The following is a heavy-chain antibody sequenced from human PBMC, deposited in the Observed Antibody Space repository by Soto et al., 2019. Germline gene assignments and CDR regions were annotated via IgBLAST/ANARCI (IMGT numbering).Heavy chain of an antibody. CDR1: GYTFTNYA. CDR2: VNTYNGNP. D-gene: IGHD6-6*01. J-gene: IGHJ4*02. CDR3: ARDSQYSTDWQRFDS. Sequence: QVQLVQSGVEVKKPGASVKLSCKASGYTFTNYAISWVRQAPGRGLEWMGWVNTYNGNPNYAQIFQGRVTMTTDTSTGTAYMELRSLKSDDSAVYYCARDSQYSTDWQRFDSWGQGTLVTVSS. V-gene: IGHV1-18*01.